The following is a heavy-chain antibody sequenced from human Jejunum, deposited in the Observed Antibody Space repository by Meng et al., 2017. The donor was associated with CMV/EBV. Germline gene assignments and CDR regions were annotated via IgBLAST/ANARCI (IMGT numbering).Heavy chain of an antibody. CDR1: FTFSRYG. CDR2: IRYDGNNE. CDR3: AKDRNFITLGATVES. D-gene: IGHD1-26*01. Sequence: FTFSRYGMHWVRQAAGKGLEGVAFIRYDGNNEYFGDSVRGRFAISRDNSKNTLYLQMNSLRVDDTAVYYCAKDRNFITLGATVESWGQGTLVTVSS. J-gene: IGHJ4*02. V-gene: IGHV3-30*02.